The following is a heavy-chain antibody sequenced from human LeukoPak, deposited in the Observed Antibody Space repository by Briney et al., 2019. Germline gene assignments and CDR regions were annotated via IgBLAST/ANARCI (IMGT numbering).Heavy chain of an antibody. CDR2: IRYDGSNK. V-gene: IGHV3-30*02. CDR3: AKGVRYFDWAYFDY. CDR1: GFTFSSYG. D-gene: IGHD3-9*01. Sequence: PGGSLRLSCAASGFTFSSYGMHWVRQAPGKGLEWVAFIRYDGSNKYYADSVKGRFTISRDNSKNTLYLQMNSLRAEDTAVYYCAKGVRYFDWAYFDYWGQGTLVTVSS. J-gene: IGHJ4*02.